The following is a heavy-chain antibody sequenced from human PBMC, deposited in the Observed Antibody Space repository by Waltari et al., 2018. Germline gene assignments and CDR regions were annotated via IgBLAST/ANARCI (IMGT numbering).Heavy chain of an antibody. Sequence: EVQLLESGGGLVQPGGSLRLSCAASGFTFSRSAMSWVRQTPGKGLEWVSASSGSGGSTYYADSVKGRFTISRDNSKNTLYLQMNSLRAEDTAVYYCAKDSWDIVVVVAEIYYYGMDVWGQGTTVTVSS. D-gene: IGHD2-15*01. J-gene: IGHJ6*02. V-gene: IGHV3-23*01. CDR2: SSGSGGST. CDR1: GFTFSRSA. CDR3: AKDSWDIVVVVAEIYYYGMDV.